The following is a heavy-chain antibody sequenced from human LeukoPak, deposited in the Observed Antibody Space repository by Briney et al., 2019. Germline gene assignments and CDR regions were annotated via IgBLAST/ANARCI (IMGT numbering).Heavy chain of an antibody. CDR2: IIPIFGTA. J-gene: IGHJ6*02. CDR1: GGTFSTYA. D-gene: IGHD3-3*01. CDR3: AGVLLRTHYDFWSGYYDPHYYYGMDV. V-gene: IGHV1-69*13. Sequence: GASVKVSCKASGGTFSTYAISWVRQAPGQGLEWMGGIIPIFGTANYAQKFQGRVTITADESTSTAYMELSSLRSEDTAVYYCAGVLLRTHYDFWSGYYDPHYYYGMDVWGQGTTVTVSS.